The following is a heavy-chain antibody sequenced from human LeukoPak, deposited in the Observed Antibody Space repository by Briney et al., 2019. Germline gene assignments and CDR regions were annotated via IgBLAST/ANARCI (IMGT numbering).Heavy chain of an antibody. J-gene: IGHJ4*02. CDR2: ISYDRSNK. CDR3: ASPPRDGYNYLEY. D-gene: IGHD5-24*01. V-gene: IGHV3-30*03. CDR1: GFTFSSYV. Sequence: GGSLRLSCAASGFTFSSYVMHWVRQAPGKGLEWVAVISYDRSNKYYAGSVKGRFTISRDNSRNTLYLQMNSLRAEDTAVYYCASPPRDGYNYLEYWGQGTLVTVSS.